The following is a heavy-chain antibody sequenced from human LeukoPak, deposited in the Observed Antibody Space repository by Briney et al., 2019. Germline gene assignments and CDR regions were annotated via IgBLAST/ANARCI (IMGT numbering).Heavy chain of an antibody. CDR2: IYYSGST. Sequence: SETLSLTCTVSGGSISSYYWSWIRQPPGKGLEWIGYIYYSGSTYYNPSLKSRVTISVDTSKNQFSLKLSSVTAADPAVYYCAGRDSAVGPYFNSGGQGTLATFSS. CDR3: AGRDSAVGPYFNS. D-gene: IGHD1-26*01. V-gene: IGHV4-59*12. J-gene: IGHJ4*02. CDR1: GGSISSYY.